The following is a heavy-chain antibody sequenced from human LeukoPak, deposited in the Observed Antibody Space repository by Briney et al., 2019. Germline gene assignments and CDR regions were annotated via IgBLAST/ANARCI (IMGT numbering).Heavy chain of an antibody. V-gene: IGHV4-34*01. CDR2: INHSGST. CDR1: GGSFSGYY. CDR3: ARGPRKGSGSYYSLFDY. Sequence: SETLSLTCAAYGGSFSGYYWSWIRQPPGKGLEWIGEINHSGSTNYNPSLKSRVTISVDTSKNQFSLKLSSVTAADTAVYYCARGPRKGSGSYYSLFDYWGQGTLVTVSS. D-gene: IGHD3-10*01. J-gene: IGHJ4*02.